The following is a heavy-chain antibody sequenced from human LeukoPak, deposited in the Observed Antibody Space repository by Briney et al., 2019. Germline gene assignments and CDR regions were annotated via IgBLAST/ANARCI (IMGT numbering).Heavy chain of an antibody. D-gene: IGHD4-23*01. CDR2: IKEDGSEI. CDR1: AFTFSSYW. CDR3: ARDRGYSSFDH. J-gene: IGHJ4*02. Sequence: GGSLRLSCEASAFTFSSYWMSWVRQAPGKGLEWVANIKEDGSEINYVDSVEGRFTISRDNAKNSLFLQMNSLRVEDTAVYYCARDRGYSSFDHWGQGTLVTVSS. V-gene: IGHV3-7*01.